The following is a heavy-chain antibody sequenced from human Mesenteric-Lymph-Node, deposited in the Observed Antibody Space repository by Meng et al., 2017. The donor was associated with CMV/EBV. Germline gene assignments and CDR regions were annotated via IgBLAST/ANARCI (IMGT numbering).Heavy chain of an antibody. CDR3: ASSSWSLYYFDY. CDR2: IHYSGST. J-gene: IGHJ4*01. Sequence: TVSGGSISRGDYYWSWIRQHPGKGLGWIGYIHYSGSTYYNPSLKSRLTISVDTSKSQFSLNLSSVTAADTAMYYCASSSWSLYYFDYWGQGTLVTVSS. V-gene: IGHV4-31*03. CDR1: GGSISRGDYY. D-gene: IGHD6-13*01.